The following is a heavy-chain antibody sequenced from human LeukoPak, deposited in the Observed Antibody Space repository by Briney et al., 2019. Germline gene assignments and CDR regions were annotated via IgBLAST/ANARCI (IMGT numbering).Heavy chain of an antibody. CDR2: ISYDGSNK. CDR3: AKYAPPTTALTRFFDD. V-gene: IGHV3-30-3*02. J-gene: IGHJ4*02. D-gene: IGHD4-17*01. CDR1: GFIFSSYA. Sequence: HAGGSLRLSCAASGFIFSSYAMHWVRQAPGKGLEWVAVISYDGSNKYYADSVKGRFTISRDNSKNTLYLQMNSLRVEDTAVYYCAKYAPPTTALTRFFDDWGQGTLVTVSS.